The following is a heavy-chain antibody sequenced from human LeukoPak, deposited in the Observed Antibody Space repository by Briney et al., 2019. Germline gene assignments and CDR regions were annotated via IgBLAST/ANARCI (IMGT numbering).Heavy chain of an antibody. V-gene: IGHV3-7*01. CDR1: GFTFSTYW. CDR3: ARGGTRLSDC. CDR2: IKQDGSDK. J-gene: IGHJ4*02. D-gene: IGHD1-7*01. Sequence: GGSLRLSCAASGFTFSTYWMSWVSQAPGKGLEWVANIKQDGSDKYYVDSVKGRFTISKDNAKNSLYLQMNSLTAEDTAVYYCARGGTRLSDCWGQGTLVTVSS.